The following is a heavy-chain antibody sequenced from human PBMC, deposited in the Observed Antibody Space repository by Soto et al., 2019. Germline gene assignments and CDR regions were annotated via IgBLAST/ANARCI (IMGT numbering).Heavy chain of an antibody. V-gene: IGHV4-59*08. D-gene: IGHD2-2*01. J-gene: IGHJ5*02. Sequence: SETLSLTCTVSGGSISSYYWSWIRQPPGKRLEWIGYIYYSGSTNYNHSLKSRVTISVYTSKNQFSLKLSSVTAADTAVYYCARSRDYCSSTSCRWFDPWGQGTLVTVSS. CDR1: GGSISSYY. CDR3: ARSRDYCSSTSCRWFDP. CDR2: IYYSGST.